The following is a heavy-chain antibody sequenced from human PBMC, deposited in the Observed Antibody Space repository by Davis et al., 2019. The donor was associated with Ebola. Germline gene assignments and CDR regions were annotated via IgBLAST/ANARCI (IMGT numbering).Heavy chain of an antibody. V-gene: IGHV1-2*04. D-gene: IGHD3-10*01. Sequence: ASVKVSCKASGYTFTSYAMHWVRQAPGQGLEWMGWINPNSGGTNYAQKFQGWVTMTRDTSISTAYMELSRLRSDDTAVYYCAREGSGSPIPDNDFDYWGQGTLVTVSS. J-gene: IGHJ4*02. CDR3: AREGSGSPIPDNDFDY. CDR2: INPNSGGT. CDR1: GYTFTSYA.